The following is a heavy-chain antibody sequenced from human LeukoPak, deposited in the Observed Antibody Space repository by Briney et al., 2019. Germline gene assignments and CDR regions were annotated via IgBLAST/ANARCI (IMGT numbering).Heavy chain of an antibody. CDR2: IDHSGST. V-gene: IGHV4-34*01. CDR1: GGSFSGYY. Sequence: SETLSLTCAVYGGSFSGYYWSWIRQPPGKGLEWIGEIDHSGSTNYNPSLKSRVTISVDTSKNQFSLKLSSVTAADTAVYYCARGGVSAAAGMEFDYWGQGTLVTVSS. J-gene: IGHJ4*02. CDR3: ARGGVSAAAGMEFDY. D-gene: IGHD6-13*01.